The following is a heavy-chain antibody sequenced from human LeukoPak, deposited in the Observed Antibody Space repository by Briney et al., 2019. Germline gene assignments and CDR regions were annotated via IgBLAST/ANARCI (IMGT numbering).Heavy chain of an antibody. J-gene: IGHJ4*02. D-gene: IGHD6-13*01. CDR1: GGSISSYF. CDR3: ARHREAAAFSGFDY. CDR2: MYNSGST. V-gene: IGHV4-59*08. Sequence: SETLSLTCTVSGGSISSYFWSWIRQPPGKGLEWIGYMYNSGSTNYNPSLKSRVTISVDSSKNQFSLELSSVTAADTAVYYCARHREAAAFSGFDYWGQGTLVTVSS.